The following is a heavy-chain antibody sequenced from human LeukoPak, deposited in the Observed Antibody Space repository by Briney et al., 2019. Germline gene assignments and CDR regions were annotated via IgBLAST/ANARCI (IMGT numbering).Heavy chain of an antibody. J-gene: IGHJ4*02. Sequence: PGGSLRLSCAASGFTFSSYSMNWVRQAPGKGLEWVSSISSSSSYIYYADSVKGRFTISRDNAKNSLHLQMNSLRAEDTAVYYCARDARHIDSSGYPDYWGQGTLVTVSS. D-gene: IGHD3-22*01. CDR1: GFTFSSYS. V-gene: IGHV3-21*01. CDR2: ISSSSSYI. CDR3: ARDARHIDSSGYPDY.